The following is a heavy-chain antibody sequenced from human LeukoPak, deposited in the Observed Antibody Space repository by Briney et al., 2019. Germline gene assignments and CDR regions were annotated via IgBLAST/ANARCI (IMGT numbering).Heavy chain of an antibody. V-gene: IGHV4-38-2*02. Sequence: SETLSLTCTVSGYSISSGYYWGWIRQPPGKGLEWIGSIYHSGSTYYNPSLKSRVTISVDTSKNQFSLKLSSVTAADTAVYYCARGAFYYDSSGYYYSYWGQGTLATVSS. D-gene: IGHD3-22*01. CDR2: IYHSGST. CDR1: GYSISSGYY. J-gene: IGHJ4*02. CDR3: ARGAFYYDSSGYYYSY.